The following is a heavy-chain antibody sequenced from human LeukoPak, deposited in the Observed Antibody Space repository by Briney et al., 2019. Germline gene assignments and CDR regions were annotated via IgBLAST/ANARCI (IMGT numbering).Heavy chain of an antibody. V-gene: IGHV4-39*07. D-gene: IGHD5-18*01. CDR1: GGSISSSSYY. CDR2: IYYSGST. J-gene: IGHJ3*02. CDR3: ARRYSYGFGDAFDI. Sequence: SETLSLTCTVSGGSISSSSYYWGWIRQPPGKGLEWIGSIYYSGSTYYNPSLKSRVTISVDTSRNQFSLKLSSVTAADTAVYYCARRYSYGFGDAFDIWGQGTMVTVSS.